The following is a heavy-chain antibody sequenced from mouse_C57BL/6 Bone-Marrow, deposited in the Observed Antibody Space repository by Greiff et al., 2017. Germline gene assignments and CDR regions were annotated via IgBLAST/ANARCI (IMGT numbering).Heavy chain of an antibody. J-gene: IGHJ3*01. V-gene: IGHV1-75*01. Sequence: QVQLQQSGPELVKPGASVKISCKASGYTFTDYYINWVKQRPGQGLEWIGWIFPGSGSTYYNEKFKGKATLTVDKSSSTAYILLSSLTSEDSAVYFCARGEVTTGNWFAYWGQGTLVTVSA. D-gene: IGHD2-2*01. CDR1: GYTFTDYY. CDR3: ARGEVTTGNWFAY. CDR2: IFPGSGST.